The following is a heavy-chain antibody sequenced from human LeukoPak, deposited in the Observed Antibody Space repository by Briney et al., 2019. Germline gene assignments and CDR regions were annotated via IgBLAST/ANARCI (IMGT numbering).Heavy chain of an antibody. CDR1: GFTFANYW. CDR2: INFDGSEK. CDR3: AKLGGTARFDP. Sequence: GGSLRLSCAASGFTFANYWMTWVRQAPGKGLEWVAIINFDGSEKYYADSLKGRFTISRDNAKNSLYLQMTNLRAEDTAIYYCAKLGGTARFDPWGQGTLVTVSS. D-gene: IGHD1-7*01. J-gene: IGHJ5*02. V-gene: IGHV3-7*01.